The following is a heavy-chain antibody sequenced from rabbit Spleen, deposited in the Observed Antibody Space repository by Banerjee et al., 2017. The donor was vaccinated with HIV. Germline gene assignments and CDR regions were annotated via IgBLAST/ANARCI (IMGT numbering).Heavy chain of an antibody. CDR3: ARDAGTSFSTYGMDL. V-gene: IGHV1S45*01. CDR1: GFSFSSSYY. D-gene: IGHD8-1*01. CDR2: IYTGSRGNT. Sequence: QEQLVESGGGLVQPEGSLTLTCTASGFSFSSSYYMCWVRQAPGKGLEWIGCIYTGSRGNTYFASWAKGRFTIAKTSSTTVTLQMTSLTAADTATYFCARDAGTSFSTYGMDLWGPGTLVTVS. J-gene: IGHJ6*01.